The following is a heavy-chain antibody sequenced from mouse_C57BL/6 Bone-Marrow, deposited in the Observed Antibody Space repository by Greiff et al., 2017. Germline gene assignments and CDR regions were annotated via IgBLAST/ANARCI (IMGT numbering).Heavy chain of an antibody. CDR1: GFNFTDYY. Sequence: VQLQQPGAELVKPGASVKLSCTASGFNFTDYYIHWVKQRPEQGLEWIGRIDPEDGDTKYAPKFQDKATLTADTSSNTAYLQLSSLTSEDTAVYDCTRSLIYYGINDWGQGTTLTVSS. CDR3: TRSLIYYGIND. CDR2: IDPEDGDT. J-gene: IGHJ2*01. V-gene: IGHV14-2*01. D-gene: IGHD1-1*01.